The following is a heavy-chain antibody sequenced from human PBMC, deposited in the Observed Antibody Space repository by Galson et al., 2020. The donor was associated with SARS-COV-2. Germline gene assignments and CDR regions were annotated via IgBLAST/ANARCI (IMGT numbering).Heavy chain of an antibody. J-gene: IGHJ4*02. CDR3: VHRDPRKSDSSGWYRFDH. Sequence: KMSGPTLVKPTQTLTLTCTFSGFSLSTSGVNVAWIRQSPGQALEWLALIYWDNYKRYNPSLNSRLTITKDTSRNQVVLTMANMDPVNTATYYCVHRDPRKSDSSGWYRFDHWGQGTLVIVSS. D-gene: IGHD6-19*01. CDR2: IYWDNYK. V-gene: IGHV2-5*02. CDR1: GFSLSTSGVN.